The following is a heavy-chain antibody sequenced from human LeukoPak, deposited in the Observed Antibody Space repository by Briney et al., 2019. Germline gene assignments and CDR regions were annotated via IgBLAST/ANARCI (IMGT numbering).Heavy chain of an antibody. CDR1: GFTFSIYW. J-gene: IGHJ3*02. Sequence: GGSLRVSCAASGFTFSIYWMSWVRQAPGKGLEWVANIKQDGSEKYYVDSVKGRFTISRDNAMNSLYLQMNSLRAEDTAVYYCARSDCSGGNCYSVRAFDIWGQGTMVTVSS. V-gene: IGHV3-7*01. CDR2: IKQDGSEK. CDR3: ARSDCSGGNCYSVRAFDI. D-gene: IGHD2-15*01.